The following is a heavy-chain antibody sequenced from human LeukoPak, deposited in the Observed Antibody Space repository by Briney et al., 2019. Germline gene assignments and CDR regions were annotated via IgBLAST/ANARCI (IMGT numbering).Heavy chain of an antibody. J-gene: IGHJ5*02. V-gene: IGHV1-69*05. Sequence: SVKVSCKASGGTFSGYAISWVRQAPGQGLEWMGGIIPIFGTANYAQKFQGRVTITTDESTSTAYMELSSLRSEDTAVYYCARGGGDYYDSSGYLPRGFDPWGQGTLVTVSS. D-gene: IGHD3-22*01. CDR2: IIPIFGTA. CDR3: ARGGGDYYDSSGYLPRGFDP. CDR1: GGTFSGYA.